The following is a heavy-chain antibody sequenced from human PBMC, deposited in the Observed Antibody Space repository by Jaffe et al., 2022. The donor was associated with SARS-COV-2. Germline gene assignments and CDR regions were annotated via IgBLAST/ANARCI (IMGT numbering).Heavy chain of an antibody. J-gene: IGHJ4*02. CDR3: ATGGVVAATLALYFFDY. CDR1: GYTFTSYG. CDR2: ISAYNGHT. D-gene: IGHD2-15*01. V-gene: IGHV1-18*01. Sequence: QVQLVQSGTEVKKPGASVKVSCKASGYTFTSYGISWVRQAPGQGLEWMGWISAYNGHTNYTQRLQDRVTMTTDTSTSTAYMELRSLRSDDTAVYYCATGGVVAATLALYFFDYWGPGTLVTVSS.